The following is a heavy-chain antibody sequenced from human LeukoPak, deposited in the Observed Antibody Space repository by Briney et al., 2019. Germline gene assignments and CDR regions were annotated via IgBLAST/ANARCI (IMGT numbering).Heavy chain of an antibody. CDR1: GFTFSSYW. V-gene: IGHV3-7*01. Sequence: GGSLRLSCAASGFTFSSYWMSWVRQAPGKGLEWVANIKQDGSEKYYVDSVKGRFTISGDNAKNSLYLQMNSLRAEDTAVYYCARRAYDSSGYYYGTRGYYYYYMDVWGKGTTVTVSS. CDR2: IKQDGSEK. J-gene: IGHJ6*03. CDR3: ARRAYDSSGYYYGTRGYYYYYMDV. D-gene: IGHD3-22*01.